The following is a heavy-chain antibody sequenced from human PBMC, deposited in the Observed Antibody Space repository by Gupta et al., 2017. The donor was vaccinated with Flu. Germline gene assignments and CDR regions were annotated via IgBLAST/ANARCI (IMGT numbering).Heavy chain of an antibody. CDR2: IKQDGGEM. Sequence: GGLVQPGGSLRLSCAASGFTFRNYWMSWVRQAPGKGLEWVANIKQDGGEMYYVDSVKGRFTISRGNADNSLYLQMNSLRAEDTAVYYCARLVVGASDWFDPWGQGTLVTVSS. V-gene: IGHV3-7*01. CDR1: GFTFRNYW. J-gene: IGHJ5*02. CDR3: ARLVVGASDWFDP. D-gene: IGHD2-15*01.